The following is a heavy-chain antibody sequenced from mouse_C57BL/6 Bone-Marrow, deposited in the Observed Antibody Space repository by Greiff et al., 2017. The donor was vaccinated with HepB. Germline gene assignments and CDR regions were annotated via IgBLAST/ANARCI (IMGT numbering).Heavy chain of an antibody. CDR1: GYTFTSYW. CDR3: AREDYSGRGWYFDV. V-gene: IGHV1-64*01. Sequence: VQLQQPGAELVKPGASVKLSCKASGYTFTSYWMHWVKQRPGQGLEWIGMIHPNSGSTNYNEKFKSKATLTVDKSSSTAYMQLSSLTSEDSAVYYCAREDYSGRGWYFDVWGTGTTVTVSS. J-gene: IGHJ1*03. D-gene: IGHD1-1*01. CDR2: IHPNSGST.